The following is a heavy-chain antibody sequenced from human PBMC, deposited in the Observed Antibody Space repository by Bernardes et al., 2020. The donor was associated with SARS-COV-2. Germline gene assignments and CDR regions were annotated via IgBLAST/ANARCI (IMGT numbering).Heavy chain of an antibody. CDR2: ISYSGTTP. Sequence: VGSLSLSCTASGFIFSSYAMSWVRQAPGKGPEWVSHISYSGTTPYYADSVKGRFTISRDNSKNTLYLQMNSLRAEDTAVYYCAKGPVYGGVVPKVAFDIWSQGSTVTVSS. V-gene: IGHV3-23*01. CDR3: AKGPVYGGVVPKVAFDI. J-gene: IGHJ3*02. D-gene: IGHD3-16*01. CDR1: GFIFSSYA.